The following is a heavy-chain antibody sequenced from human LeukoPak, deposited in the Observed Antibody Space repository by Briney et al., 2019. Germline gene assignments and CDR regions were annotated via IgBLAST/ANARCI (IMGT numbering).Heavy chain of an antibody. V-gene: IGHV3-74*01. CDR3: ARVSVSNWYFDL. CDR2: INDDGRST. CDR1: GFTFSSYW. J-gene: IGHJ2*01. Sequence: GGSLRLSCAASGFTFSSYWMHWVRRAPGKGLVWVSRINDDGRSTSYADSVKGRFTISGDNAKSTVYLQMSSLRVDDTAVYYCARVSVSNWYFDLWGRGTLVTVSS. D-gene: IGHD2-8*01.